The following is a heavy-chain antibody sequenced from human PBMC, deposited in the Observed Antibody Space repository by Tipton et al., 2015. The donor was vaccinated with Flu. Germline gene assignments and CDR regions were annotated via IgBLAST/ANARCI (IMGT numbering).Heavy chain of an antibody. CDR1: GYSFPQYW. J-gene: IGHJ4*02. CDR2: IYPGDLDT. V-gene: IGHV5-51*01. CDR3: ARQDCSSDTSYIDY. Sequence: QLVQSGAEVKKPGESLKISCRGSGYSFPQYWIGWVRQMPGRGLEWTGIIYPGDLDTRYSPAFQGQVTMSVDKSSSTAYVQWNSLKPADSGIYYCARQDCSSDTSYIDYWGQGALITVSS. D-gene: IGHD2-2*02.